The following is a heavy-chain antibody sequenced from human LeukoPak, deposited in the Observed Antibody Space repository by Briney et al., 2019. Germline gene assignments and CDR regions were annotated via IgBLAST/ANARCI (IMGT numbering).Heavy chain of an antibody. Sequence: SETLSLTCTVSGGSISSYYWSWIRQPPGKGLEWIGYIYYSGSTNYNPSLKSRVTISVDTSKNQFSLKLSSVTAADTAVYYCARTLNWSGWLQPGSNWFDPWGQGTLVTVSS. CDR3: ARTLNWSGWLQPGSNWFDP. D-gene: IGHD5-24*01. J-gene: IGHJ5*02. CDR2: IYYSGST. CDR1: GGSISSYY. V-gene: IGHV4-59*01.